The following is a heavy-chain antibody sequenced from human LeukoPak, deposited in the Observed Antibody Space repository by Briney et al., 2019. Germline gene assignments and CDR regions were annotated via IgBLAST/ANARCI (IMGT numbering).Heavy chain of an antibody. CDR1: GFTFSSYG. V-gene: IGHV3-30*18. Sequence: GRSLRLSCAASGFTFSSYGIHWVRQAPGKGLEWVAAISYDGSSIYYADSVKGRFTISRDNSQSTLYLQMNSPTTEDTAVYYCAKDRRGYCSGISCFYFYFDLWGRGSLVTVSP. CDR3: AKDRRGYCSGISCFYFYFDL. CDR2: ISYDGSSI. J-gene: IGHJ2*01. D-gene: IGHD2-2*01.